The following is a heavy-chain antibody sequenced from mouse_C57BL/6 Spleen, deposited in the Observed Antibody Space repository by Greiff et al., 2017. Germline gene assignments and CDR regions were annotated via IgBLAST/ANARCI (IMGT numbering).Heavy chain of an antibody. CDR1: GFTFSSYG. V-gene: IGHV5-6*01. Sequence: EVMLVESGGDLVKPGGSLKLSCAASGFTFSSYGMSWVRQTPDQRLEWVATISSGGSYTYYPDSVKGRFTIARDNAKNTLYLQMSRLKSEDTAMYYCARHWGDYDGFDYWGQGTTLTVSS. CDR2: ISSGGSYT. D-gene: IGHD2-4*01. J-gene: IGHJ2*01. CDR3: ARHWGDYDGFDY.